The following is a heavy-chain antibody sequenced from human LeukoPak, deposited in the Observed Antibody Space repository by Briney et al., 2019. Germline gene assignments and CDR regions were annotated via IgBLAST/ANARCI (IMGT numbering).Heavy chain of an antibody. Sequence: ASVKVSCKASGYTFTSYHMHWVRQAPGQGLEWMGIINASGGGTSYAQKFQGRVTMTRDMSTSTIYMELSSLRSKDTAVYYCARALAAAAGRRAGMMGDWGQGTLVTVSS. CDR1: GYTFTSYH. CDR2: INASGGGT. J-gene: IGHJ4*02. D-gene: IGHD6-13*01. CDR3: ARALAAAAGRRAGMMGD. V-gene: IGHV1-46*01.